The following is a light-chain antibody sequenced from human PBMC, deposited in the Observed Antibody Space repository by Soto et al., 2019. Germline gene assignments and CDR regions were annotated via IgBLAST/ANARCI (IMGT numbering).Light chain of an antibody. J-gene: IGKJ1*01. Sequence: ETVLTLSQFTVSRFTGAGATXSCRASQSVSSRYLAGYQQKPGQAPRLLIYGASRRATGIPDRFSGRGSGTDFTLSITRRKPADFAVYWWQHYPSSPTFGQGTILDIK. CDR2: GAS. CDR3: QHYPSSPT. CDR1: QSVSSRY. V-gene: IGKV3-20*01.